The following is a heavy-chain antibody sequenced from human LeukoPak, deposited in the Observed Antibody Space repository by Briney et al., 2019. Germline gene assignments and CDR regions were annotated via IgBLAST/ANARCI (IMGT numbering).Heavy chain of an antibody. V-gene: IGHV1-2*02. J-gene: IGHJ3*02. CDR2: INPNSGGA. D-gene: IGHD7-27*01. Sequence: ASVKVSFKASGYSFIGYYIHWVRQAPGQGLEWMGWINPNSGGANYAQKFQGRVTMTRDTSISTVYMELTRPRSDDTAMYYCAKSTNWGSISDGFDIWGQGTMVTVAS. CDR3: AKSTNWGSISDGFDI. CDR1: GYSFIGYY.